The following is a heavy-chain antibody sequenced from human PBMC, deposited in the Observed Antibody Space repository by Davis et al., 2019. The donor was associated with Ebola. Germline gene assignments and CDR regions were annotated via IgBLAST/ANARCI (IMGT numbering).Heavy chain of an antibody. D-gene: IGHD5-24*01. J-gene: IGHJ4*02. CDR3: ARGRAGYNFYFDY. CDR2: INPSGGST. V-gene: IGHV1-46*01. Sequence: ASAKVSCKASGYTFTSYYMHWVRQAPGQGLEWMGIINPSGGSTSYAQKFQGRVTMTRDTSTSTVYMELSSLRSDDTAVYFCARGRAGYNFYFDYWGQGTLVTVSS. CDR1: GYTFTSYY.